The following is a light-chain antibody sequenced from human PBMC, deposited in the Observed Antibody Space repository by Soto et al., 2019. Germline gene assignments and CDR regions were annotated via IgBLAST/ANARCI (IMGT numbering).Light chain of an antibody. Sequence: AVTQSPVTLSLCQGESDTLSCRASQSVTTQLAWYQQKPGQAPRLIIHGASSRATGVPDRITGSGSGTDFTLSISRLEPEDFAVYYCQQYGGSTRTFGQGTKVDIK. J-gene: IGKJ1*01. CDR1: QSVTTQ. CDR2: GAS. CDR3: QQYGGSTRT. V-gene: IGKV3-20*01.